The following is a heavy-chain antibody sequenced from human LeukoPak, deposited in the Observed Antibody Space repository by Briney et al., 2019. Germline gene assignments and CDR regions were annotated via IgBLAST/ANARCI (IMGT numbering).Heavy chain of an antibody. D-gene: IGHD3-10*01. Sequence: PSECLSLTCPLSGASISSGGYYWSWIRHHPGKGLEWLGYIYYSGSTYYNPSLKSRVNISLDTSKNQFSLKHSSVTAADTAVYYCGRDLSGVISYWGQGTLVTVSS. V-gene: IGHV4-31*03. CDR2: IYYSGST. J-gene: IGHJ4*02. CDR3: GRDLSGVISY. CDR1: GASISSGGYY.